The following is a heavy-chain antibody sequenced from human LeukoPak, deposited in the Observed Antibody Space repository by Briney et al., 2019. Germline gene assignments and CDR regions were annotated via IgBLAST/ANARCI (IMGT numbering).Heavy chain of an antibody. CDR3: ATPMVRNSYYFDY. D-gene: IGHD3-10*01. J-gene: IGHJ4*02. CDR1: GFTFSSYG. V-gene: IGHV3-30*02. CDR2: IRYDGSNK. Sequence: GGSLRLSCAASGFTFSSYGMHWVRQAPGKGLEWVAFIRYDGSNKYYADSVKGRFTISRDNSKNTLYLQMNSLRAEDTAVCYCATPMVRNSYYFDYWGQGTLVTVSS.